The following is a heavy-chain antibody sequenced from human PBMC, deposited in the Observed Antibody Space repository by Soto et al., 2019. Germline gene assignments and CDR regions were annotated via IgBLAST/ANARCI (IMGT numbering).Heavy chain of an antibody. CDR1: GVSISHYD. CDR2: IYIGGSS. D-gene: IGHD2-21*02. J-gene: IGHJ5*01. V-gene: IGHV4-4*07. Sequence: PSETLCLTWSVAGVSISHYDWSWIRQTDGKGLEWIGRIYIGGSSNTNPSLKSRVTVSVDTSRNQFSLKLSSVTAADTAVYYCARYSVGPTGIPGNSFDSWGQGTQVTVSS. CDR3: ARYSVGPTGIPGNSFDS.